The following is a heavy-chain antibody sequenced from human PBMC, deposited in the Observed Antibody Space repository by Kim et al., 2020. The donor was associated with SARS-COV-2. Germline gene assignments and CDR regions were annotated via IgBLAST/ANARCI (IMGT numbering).Heavy chain of an antibody. CDR1: GFTFDDYT. Sequence: GGSLRLSCAASGFTFDDYTMHWVRQAPGKGLEWVSLISWDGGSTYYADSVKGRFTISRDNSKNSLYLQMNSLRTEDTALYYCAKDINQGFRITIFGVADYGMDVWGQGTTVTVSS. D-gene: IGHD3-3*01. J-gene: IGHJ6*02. CDR2: ISWDGGST. CDR3: AKDINQGFRITIFGVADYGMDV. V-gene: IGHV3-43*01.